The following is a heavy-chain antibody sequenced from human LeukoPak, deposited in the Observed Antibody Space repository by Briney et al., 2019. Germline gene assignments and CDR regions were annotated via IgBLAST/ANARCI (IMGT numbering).Heavy chain of an antibody. V-gene: IGHV2-5*02. CDR3: AHSHTRSPIDY. CDR1: GFSLSTSGAG. J-gene: IGHJ4*02. CDR2: IYCGDDK. Sequence: ESGPTLVNPTQTLTLTCTFSGFSLSTSGAGVGWIREPPGKALEWLALIYCGDDKRYSTSLKSRLTITKDTPKNQVVLTMTNMDPVDTATYFCAHSHTRSPIDYWGQGTLVTVSS. D-gene: IGHD3-3*01.